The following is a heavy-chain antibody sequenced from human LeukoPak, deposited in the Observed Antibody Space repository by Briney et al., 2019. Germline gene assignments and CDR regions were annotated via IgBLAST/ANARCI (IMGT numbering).Heavy chain of an antibody. CDR1: GGSISSSSYY. CDR3: ARDWRSGFDP. V-gene: IGHV4-39*07. Sequence: PSETLSLTCTVSGGSISSSSYYWGWIRQPPGKGLEWIGSIYYSGSTYYNPSLKSRVTISVDTSKNQFSLKLSSVTAADTAVYYCARDWRSGFDPWGQGTLVTVSS. J-gene: IGHJ5*02. CDR2: IYYSGST.